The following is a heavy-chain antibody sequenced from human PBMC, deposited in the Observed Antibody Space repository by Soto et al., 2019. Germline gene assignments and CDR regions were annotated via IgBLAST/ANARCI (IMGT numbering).Heavy chain of an antibody. D-gene: IGHD2-21*01. CDR3: SRGGLGYSYAFDI. CDR1: GGTFSSYT. CDR2: IIPILGIT. Sequence: QVQLVQSGAEVKKPGSSVKVSCKASGGTFSSYTISWVRQAPGQGLEWMGRIIPILGITNYAQKFQGRVTIPADKSTSTAYMELSSLRSEDPAVYYCSRGGLGYSYAFDIWGQGTRVTVSA. J-gene: IGHJ3*02. V-gene: IGHV1-69*02.